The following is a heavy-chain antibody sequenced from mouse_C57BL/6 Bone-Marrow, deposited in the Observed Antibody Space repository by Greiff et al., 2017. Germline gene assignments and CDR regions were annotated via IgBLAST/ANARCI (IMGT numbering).Heavy chain of an antibody. Sequence: QVQLQQSGAELARPGASVKLSCKASGYTFTSYGISWVKQRTGQGLEWIGEIYPRSGNTYYNEKFKGKATLTVDQSSSTAYLALRSLTSEDAAVYCAASQGLLRRYAIDYWGQGTSVTVSS. D-gene: IGHD1-2*01. CDR3: ASQGLLRRYAIDY. CDR1: GYTFTSYG. J-gene: IGHJ4*01. CDR2: IYPRSGNT. V-gene: IGHV1-81*01.